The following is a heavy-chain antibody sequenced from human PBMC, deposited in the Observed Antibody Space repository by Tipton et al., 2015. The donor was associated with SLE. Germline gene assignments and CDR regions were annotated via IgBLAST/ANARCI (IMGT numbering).Heavy chain of an antibody. Sequence: TLSLTCTVSGGSISSGAYYWSWVRQHPGKGLEWIGYIYSIGSTYYNPSLKSRVTISVDTSKNQFSLKLSSVTAADTAVYYCARDGSGRSRYYYGMDVWGQGTTVTVSS. D-gene: IGHD3-10*01. CDR2: IYSIGST. CDR3: ARDGSGRSRYYYGMDV. J-gene: IGHJ6*02. V-gene: IGHV4-31*03. CDR1: GGSISSGAYY.